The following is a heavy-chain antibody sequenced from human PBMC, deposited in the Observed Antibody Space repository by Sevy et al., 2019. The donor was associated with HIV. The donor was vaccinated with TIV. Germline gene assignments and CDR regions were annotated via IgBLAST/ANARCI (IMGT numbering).Heavy chain of an antibody. CDR2: ISYDGSEK. D-gene: IGHD3-10*01. Sequence: GGSLRLSCAASGFTFSSYVMHGVRQAPGKGLEWVAVISYDGSEKYHADSVKGRFTISRDNSKNTLYLQMNSLRTEDTAVYYCARAQGVLLWFGEFPLWGQGTLVTVSS. CDR3: ARAQGVLLWFGEFPL. CDR1: GFTFSSYV. V-gene: IGHV3-30*04. J-gene: IGHJ4*02.